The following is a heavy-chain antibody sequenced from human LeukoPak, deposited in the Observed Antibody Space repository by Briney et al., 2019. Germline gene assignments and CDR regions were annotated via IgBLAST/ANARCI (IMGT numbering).Heavy chain of an antibody. D-gene: IGHD4-17*01. CDR1: GGSFSVYY. CDR2: INHSGST. V-gene: IGHV4-34*01. CDR3: ARPRSNYGDYGFGY. Sequence: SETLSLTCAVYGGSFSVYYWSWIRQPPGKGLEWIGEINHSGSTNYNPSLKSRVTISVDTSKNQFSLKLSSVTAADTAVYYCARPRSNYGDYGFGYWGQGTLVTVSS. J-gene: IGHJ4*02.